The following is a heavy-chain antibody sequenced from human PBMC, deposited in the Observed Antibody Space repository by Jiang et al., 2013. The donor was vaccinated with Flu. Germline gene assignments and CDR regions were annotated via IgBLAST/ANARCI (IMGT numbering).Heavy chain of an antibody. J-gene: IGHJ6*02. CDR3: ARGNYGLDV. CDR1: GFIFSNYN. V-gene: IGHV3-30-3*01. CDR2: VLNDETRK. Sequence: VQLVESGGGVVQPGRSLRLSCAASGFIFSNYNMYWVRQAPGKGLEWVALVLNDETRKYYADSVKGRFTISRDTPKNTLYLQMNSLRVEDTALYYCARGNYGLDVWGQGTTATVSS.